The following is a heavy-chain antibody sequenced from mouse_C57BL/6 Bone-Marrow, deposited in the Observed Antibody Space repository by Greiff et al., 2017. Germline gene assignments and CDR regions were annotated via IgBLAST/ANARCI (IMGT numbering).Heavy chain of an antibody. CDR3: ARGAITGYFDY. V-gene: IGHV1-52*01. CDR2: IDPSGSDT. Sequence: QVQLKQPGAELVRPGSSVKLSCKASGYTFTSYWMHWVKQRPIQGLEWIGNIDPSGSDTHYNQKFKDKATLTVDKSSSTAYMQLSSLTSEDSAVYYCARGAITGYFDYWGQGTTLTVSS. D-gene: IGHD1-1*01. J-gene: IGHJ2*01. CDR1: GYTFTSYW.